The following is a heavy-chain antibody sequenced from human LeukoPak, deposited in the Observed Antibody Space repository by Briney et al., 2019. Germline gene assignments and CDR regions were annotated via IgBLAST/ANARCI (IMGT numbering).Heavy chain of an antibody. Sequence: SETLSLTCTVSGGSISSGDYYWSWLRQPPGKGLEWIGYIYHSGSTYYNPSLKSRVTISVDRSKNQFSLKLSSVTAADTAVYYCAREPIVVVPAAIRGTFDPWGQGTLVTVSS. D-gene: IGHD2-2*01. CDR1: GGSISSGDYY. CDR2: IYHSGST. V-gene: IGHV4-30-2*01. CDR3: AREPIVVVPAAIRGTFDP. J-gene: IGHJ5*02.